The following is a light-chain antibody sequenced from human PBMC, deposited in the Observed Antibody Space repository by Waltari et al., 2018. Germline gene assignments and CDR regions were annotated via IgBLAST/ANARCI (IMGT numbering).Light chain of an antibody. Sequence: QSALTQPASVSGPPGQSINIYCTGTSRDVGAYPYSSWYQQHPGKVPKLMVYEVTKRTSGVSDRFSGSKSGNTASLTISGLQSEDEADYYCCSYAGLGIYVFGTGTKVTVL. J-gene: IGLJ1*01. CDR1: SRDVGAYPY. CDR3: CSYAGLGIYV. V-gene: IGLV2-23*02. CDR2: EVT.